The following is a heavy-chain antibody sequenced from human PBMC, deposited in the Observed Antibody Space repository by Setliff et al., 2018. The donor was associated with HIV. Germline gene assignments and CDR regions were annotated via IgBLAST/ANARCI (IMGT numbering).Heavy chain of an antibody. J-gene: IGHJ4*02. CDR3: ARSMRGYCSDTSCRTFDH. D-gene: IGHD2-2*01. V-gene: IGHV4-4*07. CDR2: IYSSGST. CDR1: GGSISSYY. Sequence: SETLSLTCLVSGGSISSYYWSWIRQSAGKGLEWIGRIYSSGSTKYNPSLRSRVTMSVNTAKNQFFLMLSSVTAADTAVYYCARSMRGYCSDTSCRTFDHWGQGTLVTVSS.